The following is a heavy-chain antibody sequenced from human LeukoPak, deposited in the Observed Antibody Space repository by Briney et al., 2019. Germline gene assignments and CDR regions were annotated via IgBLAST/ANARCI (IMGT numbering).Heavy chain of an antibody. CDR3: TGSFGELSFFAH. V-gene: IGHV3-49*04. D-gene: IGHD3-10*01. Sequence: GGSLRLSCTASGFTFGDYGMSWVRRAPGKGLEWVGFIRSKAYGGTTEYAASVKGRFTISRDDSKSIAYLQVNSLKTEDTAVYYCTGSFGELSFFAHWGQGTLVTVSS. J-gene: IGHJ4*02. CDR1: GFTFGDYG. CDR2: IRSKAYGGTT.